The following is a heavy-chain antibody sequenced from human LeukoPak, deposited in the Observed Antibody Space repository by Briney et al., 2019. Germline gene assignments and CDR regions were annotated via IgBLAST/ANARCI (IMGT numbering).Heavy chain of an antibody. Sequence: SQTHSLTCAISGDSVSSNSAAWNWIRQSPSRGLGWLGRTHYRSKWYNDYAVSVRSRITINPDTSKNQFSLQLNSVTPEDTAVYYCARARLESGSYYVHYWGQGTLVTVSS. D-gene: IGHD1-26*01. V-gene: IGHV6-1*01. CDR2: THYRSKWYN. CDR1: GDSVSSNSAA. J-gene: IGHJ4*02. CDR3: ARARLESGSYYVHY.